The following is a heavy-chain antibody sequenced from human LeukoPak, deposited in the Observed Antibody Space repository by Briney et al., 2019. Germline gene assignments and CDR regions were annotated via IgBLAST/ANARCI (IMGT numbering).Heavy chain of an antibody. CDR1: GGSISSYY. Sequence: ETLSLTCTVSGGSISSYYWGWVRQAPGKGLEWVSSISSSSSYIYYADSVKGRFTISRDNAKNSLYLQMNSLRAEDTAVYYCARDVIAAAGLFDYWGQGTLVTVSS. CDR3: ARDVIAAAGLFDY. J-gene: IGHJ4*02. D-gene: IGHD6-13*01. CDR2: ISSSSSYI. V-gene: IGHV3-21*01.